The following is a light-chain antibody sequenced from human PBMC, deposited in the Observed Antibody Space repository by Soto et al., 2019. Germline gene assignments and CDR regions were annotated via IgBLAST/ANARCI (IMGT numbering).Light chain of an antibody. V-gene: IGLV2-8*01. J-gene: IGLJ2*01. Sequence: QSALTQPPSASGSPGQSVTISCTGSSSDVGGYNYVSWYQQHPGKAPKLMIYEVSKRHSGVPDRLSGSKSGNTASLTVSGLQAEDEADYYCGSYGGSNTVVFGGGTKLTVL. CDR2: EVS. CDR3: GSYGGSNTVV. CDR1: SSDVGGYNY.